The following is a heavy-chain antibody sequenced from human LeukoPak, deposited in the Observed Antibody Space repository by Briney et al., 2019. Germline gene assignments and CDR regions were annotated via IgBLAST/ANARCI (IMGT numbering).Heavy chain of an antibody. V-gene: IGHV3-23*01. Sequence: GGSLRLSCAASGFTFTAYAMGWVRQAPGQGLEWASPISASGSTTYYADSVRGRFTISRDNSKNTLSLQMSSLRADDTAVYYWAKARTPYNSGFDYWGQGTLVAVSS. CDR2: ISASGSTT. CDR1: GFTFTAYA. CDR3: AKARTPYNSGFDY. D-gene: IGHD6-19*01. J-gene: IGHJ4*02.